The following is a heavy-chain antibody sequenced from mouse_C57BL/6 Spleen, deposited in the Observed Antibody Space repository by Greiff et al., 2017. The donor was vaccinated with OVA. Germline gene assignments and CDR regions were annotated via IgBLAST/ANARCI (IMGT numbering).Heavy chain of an antibody. J-gene: IGHJ4*01. Sequence: QVQLKHSGAELVRPGASVKLSCKASGYTFTDYYINWVKQRPGQGLEWIASIYPGSGNTYYNEKFKGKATLTAEKSSSTAYMQLSSLTSEDSAVYFCARQGYDGYSYYAMDYWGQGTSVTVSS. CDR1: GYTFTDYY. V-gene: IGHV1-76*01. D-gene: IGHD2-3*01. CDR3: ARQGYDGYSYYAMDY. CDR2: IYPGSGNT.